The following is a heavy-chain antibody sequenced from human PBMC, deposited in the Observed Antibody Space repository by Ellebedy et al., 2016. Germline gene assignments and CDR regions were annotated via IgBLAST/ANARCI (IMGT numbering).Heavy chain of an antibody. V-gene: IGHV3-7*01. J-gene: IGHJ6*02. Sequence: GESLKISXAASGFTFSSYWMSWVRQAPGKGLEWVANIKQDGSEKYYVDSVKGRFTISRDNAKNSLYLQMNSLRAEDTAVYYCARNPSLPGIAAAGTVETYYYYYGMDVWGQGTTVTVSS. CDR2: IKQDGSEK. CDR3: ARNPSLPGIAAAGTVETYYYYYGMDV. D-gene: IGHD6-13*01. CDR1: GFTFSSYW.